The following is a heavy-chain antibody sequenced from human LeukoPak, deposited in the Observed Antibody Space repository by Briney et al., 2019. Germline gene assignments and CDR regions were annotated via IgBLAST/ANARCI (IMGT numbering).Heavy chain of an antibody. V-gene: IGHV4-59*11. Sequence: SETLSLTCTVSGDSIRSHYWSWIRQPPGKGLEWIGYIQDSGYTKYDPSLKSRLTISVDTSKNQFSLRLSSLTAADTAVFYCARTIASRPYYFDYWGQGTLVTVSS. J-gene: IGHJ4*02. CDR3: ARTIASRPYYFDY. D-gene: IGHD6-6*01. CDR1: GDSIRSHY. CDR2: IQDSGYT.